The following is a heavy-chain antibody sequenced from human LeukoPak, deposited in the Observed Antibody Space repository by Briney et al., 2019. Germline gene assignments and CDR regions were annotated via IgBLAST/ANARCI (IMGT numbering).Heavy chain of an antibody. CDR3: ARQNDFWSGYDY. Sequence: SETLSLTCTVPGGSISSYYWSWIRQPPGKGLEWIGYIYTSGSTNYNPSLKSRVTISVDTSKNQFSLKLSSVTAADTAVYYCARQNDFWSGYDYWGQGTLVTVSS. J-gene: IGHJ4*02. V-gene: IGHV4-4*09. CDR1: GGSISSYY. CDR2: IYTSGST. D-gene: IGHD3-3*01.